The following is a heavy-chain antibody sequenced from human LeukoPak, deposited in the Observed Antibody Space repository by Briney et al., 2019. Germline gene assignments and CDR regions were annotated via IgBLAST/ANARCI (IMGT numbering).Heavy chain of an antibody. V-gene: IGHV3-30*02. CDR3: AKDVLWGSGAPYYYYYMDV. Sequence: PGGSLRLSCAASGFTFSSYGMHWVRQAPGKGLEWVAFIRYDGSNKYYADSVKGRFTISRDNSKNTLYLQMNSLRAEDTAVYYCAKDVLWGSGAPYYYYYMDVWGKGTTVTISS. CDR2: IRYDGSNK. J-gene: IGHJ6*03. CDR1: GFTFSSYG. D-gene: IGHD3-10*01.